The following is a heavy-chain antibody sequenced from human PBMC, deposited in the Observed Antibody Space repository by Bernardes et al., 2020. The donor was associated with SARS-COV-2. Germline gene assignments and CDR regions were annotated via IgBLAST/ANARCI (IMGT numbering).Heavy chain of an antibody. D-gene: IGHD2-21*02. CDR2: LYSNGVT. J-gene: IGHJ4*02. CDR3: ARDYHDEGGNSFDY. CDR1: GGSISGYY. Sequence: SETLSLTCTVSGGSISGYYWSWIRQPAGKRPEWIGRLYSNGVTNYNPSLNGRLTVSVDTSKNQFSLRLRSVTAADTAVYYCARDYHDEGGNSFDYWGQGILVTVSS. V-gene: IGHV4-4*07.